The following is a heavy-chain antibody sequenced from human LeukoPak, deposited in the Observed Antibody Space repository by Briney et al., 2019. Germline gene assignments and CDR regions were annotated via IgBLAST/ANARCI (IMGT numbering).Heavy chain of an antibody. Sequence: PGGSLRLPCAASGFTFSSYGMHWVRQAPGKGLEWVAVIWYDGSNKYYADSVKGRFTISRDNSKNTLYLQMNSLRAEDTAVYYCAREYHSGWYYFDYWGQGTLVTVSS. CDR3: AREYHSGWYYFDY. CDR1: GFTFSSYG. J-gene: IGHJ4*02. D-gene: IGHD6-19*01. CDR2: IWYDGSNK. V-gene: IGHV3-33*01.